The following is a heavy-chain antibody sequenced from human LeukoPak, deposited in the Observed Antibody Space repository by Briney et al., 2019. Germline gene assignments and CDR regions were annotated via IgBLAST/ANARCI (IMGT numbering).Heavy chain of an antibody. CDR3: ARRDIVVVVSASDY. D-gene: IGHD2-15*01. CDR2: ITASGDRT. J-gene: IGHJ4*02. Sequence: PGGSLRLSCAASGFIFSDYVMIWVRQAPGKGLEWVSGITASGDRTYYADSVKGRFTMSRDNSKNTVYLQMNSLRVDDTAVYYCARRDIVVVVSASDYWGQGTLVIVSS. V-gene: IGHV3-23*01. CDR1: GFIFSDYV.